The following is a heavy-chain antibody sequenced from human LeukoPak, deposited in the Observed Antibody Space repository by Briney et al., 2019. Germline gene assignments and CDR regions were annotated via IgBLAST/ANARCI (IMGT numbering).Heavy chain of an antibody. CDR3: ARSSGYSRVRWFDP. V-gene: IGHV4-34*01. CDR2: INHSGST. CDR1: GGSISSYY. D-gene: IGHD6-13*01. J-gene: IGHJ5*02. Sequence: SETLSLTCTVSGGSISSYYWSWIRQPPGKGLEWIGEINHSGSTNYNPSLKSRVTISVDTSKNQFSLKLSSVTAADTAVYYCARSSGYSRVRWFDPWGQGTLVTVSS.